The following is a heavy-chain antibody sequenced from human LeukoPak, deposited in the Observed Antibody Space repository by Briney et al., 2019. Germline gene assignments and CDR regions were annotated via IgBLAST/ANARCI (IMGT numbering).Heavy chain of an antibody. J-gene: IGHJ4*02. CDR2: ISSSSSYI. CDR1: GFTFSSYS. Sequence: KSGGSLRLSCAASGFTFSSYSMNWVRQAPGKGLEWVSSISSSSSYIYYADSVKGRFTISRDNAKNSLYLQMNSLRAEDTAVYYCARDGAVAGIYWGQGTLVTVSS. CDR3: ARDGAVAGIY. V-gene: IGHV3-21*01. D-gene: IGHD6-19*01.